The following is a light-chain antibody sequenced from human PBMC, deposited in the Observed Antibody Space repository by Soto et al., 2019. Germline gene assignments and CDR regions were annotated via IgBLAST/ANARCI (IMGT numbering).Light chain of an antibody. V-gene: IGKV3-11*01. CDR2: DAS. CDR3: QQRTDRCPSVT. CDR1: QSVSSY. Sequence: IVVTQSAATLSLSPGERATLSCKASQSVSSYLAWYHQKPAQAPRLLIFDASTSAAGIPARFSGSGCGTDLSITISSSVQEDYDVVYYQQRTDRCPSVTFGGGTKVDIK. J-gene: IGKJ4*01.